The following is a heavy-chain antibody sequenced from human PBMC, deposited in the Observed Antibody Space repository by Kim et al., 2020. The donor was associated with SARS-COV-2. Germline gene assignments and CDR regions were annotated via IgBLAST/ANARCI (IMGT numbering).Heavy chain of an antibody. CDR1: GFTFSNAW. Sequence: GGSLRLSCAASGFTFSNAWMSWVRQAPGKGLEWVGRIKSKTDGGTTDYAAPVKGRFTISRDDSKNTLYLQMNSLKTEDTAVYYCWGFVIPSSWSDAFDIWGQGTMVTVSS. CDR2: IKSKTDGGTT. D-gene: IGHD6-13*01. J-gene: IGHJ3*02. CDR3: WGFVIPSSWSDAFDI. V-gene: IGHV3-15*01.